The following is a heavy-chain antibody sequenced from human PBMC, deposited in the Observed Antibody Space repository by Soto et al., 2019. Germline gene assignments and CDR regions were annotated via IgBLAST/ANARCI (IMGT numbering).Heavy chain of an antibody. CDR2: LYYTGTT. CDR3: ARVDCVSTSCSYRSPQH. D-gene: IGHD2-2*01. Sequence: QVQLQESGPGLVKPSQTLSLTCTFSGGSINSGGYYWTWIRQHPGRGLEWIGYLYYTGTTSYNPSLQLQVTKSVYTSKNQFSLKLYSVTAAHSPVYYCARVDCVSTSCSYRSPQHWGQGTLVTVSS. CDR1: GGSINSGGYY. J-gene: IGHJ1*01. V-gene: IGHV4-31*01.